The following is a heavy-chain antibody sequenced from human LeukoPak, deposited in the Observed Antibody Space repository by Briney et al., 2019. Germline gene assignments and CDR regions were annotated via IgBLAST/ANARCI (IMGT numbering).Heavy chain of an antibody. V-gene: IGHV1-18*01. J-gene: IGHJ4*02. CDR3: GRGPLYCSSTSCYGMFPDY. CDR2: ISAYNGNT. D-gene: IGHD2-2*01. CDR1: GYTFTSYG. Sequence: GASVKVSCKASGYTFTSYGISGVRQAPGQGLEWMGWISAYNGNTNYAQKLQGRVTMTTDTSTSTAYMELRSLRSDDTDVYYCGRGPLYCSSTSCYGMFPDYWGQGTLVTVSS.